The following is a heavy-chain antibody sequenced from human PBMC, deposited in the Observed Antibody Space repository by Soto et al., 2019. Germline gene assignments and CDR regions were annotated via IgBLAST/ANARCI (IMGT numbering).Heavy chain of an antibody. Sequence: EVQLVESGGVVVQPGGSLRLSCAASGFTFDDYTMHWVRQAPGKGLEWVSLISWDGGSTYYADSVKGRFTISKDNSKNSLYLQMISLRTEDTALYYCAKDPDSSGYSDMYYFDYWGQGTLVTVSS. CDR1: GFTFDDYT. J-gene: IGHJ4*02. CDR2: ISWDGGST. V-gene: IGHV3-43*01. CDR3: AKDPDSSGYSDMYYFDY. D-gene: IGHD3-22*01.